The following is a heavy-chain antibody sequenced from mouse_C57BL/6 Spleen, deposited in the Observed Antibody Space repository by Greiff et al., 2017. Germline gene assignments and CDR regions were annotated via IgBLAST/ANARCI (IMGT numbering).Heavy chain of an antibody. Sequence: QVQLQQPGAELVMPGASVKLSCKASGYTFTSYWMHWVKQRPGQGLEWIGEIDPSDSYTNYNQKFKGKSTLTVDKSSSTAYMQLSSLTSEDSAVYYCAQIAGKVACWGQGTLVTVSA. CDR2: IDPSDSYT. V-gene: IGHV1-69*01. J-gene: IGHJ3*01. D-gene: IGHD4-1*01. CDR1: GYTFTSYW. CDR3: AQIAGKVAC.